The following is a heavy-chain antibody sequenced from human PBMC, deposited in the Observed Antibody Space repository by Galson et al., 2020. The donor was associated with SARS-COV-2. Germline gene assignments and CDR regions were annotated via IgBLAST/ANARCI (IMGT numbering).Heavy chain of an antibody. CDR2: ISYDGSNK. Sequence: TGGSLRLSCAASGFTFSSYGMHWVRQAPGKGLEWVAVISYDGSNKYYADSVKGRFTISRDNSKNTLYLQMTSLRAEDTAVYYCAKMYYYDISGYYYEDDDAFDIWGQGTMVTVSS. J-gene: IGHJ3*02. CDR1: GFTFSSYG. D-gene: IGHD3-22*01. V-gene: IGHV3-30*18. CDR3: AKMYYYDISGYYYEDDDAFDI.